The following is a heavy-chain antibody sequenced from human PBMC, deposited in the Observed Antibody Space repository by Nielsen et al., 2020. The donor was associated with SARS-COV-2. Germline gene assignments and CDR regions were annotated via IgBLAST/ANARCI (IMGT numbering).Heavy chain of an antibody. CDR2: IYYSGST. Sequence: SETLSLTCTVSGGSISSGDYYWGWIRQPPGKGLEWIGSIYYSGSTYYNPSLKSRVTISVDTSKNQFSLKLSSVTAADTAVYYCASHSSSWYVLSQFYFDYWGQGTLVTVSS. D-gene: IGHD6-13*01. CDR1: GGSISSGDYY. CDR3: ASHSSSWYVLSQFYFDY. V-gene: IGHV4-39*01. J-gene: IGHJ4*02.